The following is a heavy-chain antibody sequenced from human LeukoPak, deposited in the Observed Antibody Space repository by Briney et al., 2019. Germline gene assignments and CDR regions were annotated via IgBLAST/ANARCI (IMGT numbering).Heavy chain of an antibody. J-gene: IGHJ4*02. Sequence: SVKVSCKASGGTFSSYAISWVRQAPGQGLEWMGGIIPIFGTANYAQKFQGRVTITADKSTSTAYTELSSLRSEDTAVYYCARAGLEWLVPVYWGQGTLVTVSS. CDR3: ARAGLEWLVPVY. CDR1: GGTFSSYA. V-gene: IGHV1-69*06. CDR2: IIPIFGTA. D-gene: IGHD6-19*01.